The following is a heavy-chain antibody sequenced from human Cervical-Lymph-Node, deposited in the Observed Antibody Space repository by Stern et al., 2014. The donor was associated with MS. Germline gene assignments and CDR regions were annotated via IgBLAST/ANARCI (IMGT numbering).Heavy chain of an antibody. CDR1: GYTLASQW. V-gene: IGHV5-51*01. D-gene: IGHD5-18*01. J-gene: IGHJ4*02. CDR2: IYPGDSDT. CDR3: ARIQLWPTYYFDY. Sequence: EEQLVQSGAEVKKSGESLKISCKGSGYTLASQWIAWVRQKPGKGLEWMGSIYPGDSDTRYSPSFQGQVTISADKFITTAYLQWDSLKASDTAMYFCARIQLWPTYYFDYWGQGTLVTVSS.